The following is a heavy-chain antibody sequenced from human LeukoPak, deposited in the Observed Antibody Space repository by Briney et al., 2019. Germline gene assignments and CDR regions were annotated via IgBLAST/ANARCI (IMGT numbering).Heavy chain of an antibody. V-gene: IGHV3-13*01. CDR1: GFTFSSYD. J-gene: IGHJ6*02. CDR3: ARDYYNSSGLYYGMDV. D-gene: IGHD3-22*01. CDR2: IGTAGDT. Sequence: GGSLRLSCAASGFTFSSYDMPWVRQATGKGLEWVSAIGTAGDTYYPGSVKGRFTISRENAKNSLYLQMNSLRAGDTAVYYCARDYYNSSGLYYGMDVWGQGTTVTVSS.